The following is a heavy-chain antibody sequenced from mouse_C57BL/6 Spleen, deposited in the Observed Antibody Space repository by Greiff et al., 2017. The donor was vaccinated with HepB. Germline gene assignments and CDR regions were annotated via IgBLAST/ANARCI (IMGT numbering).Heavy chain of an antibody. CDR3: ARRQGGWYYDDWFAY. D-gene: IGHD2-4*01. CDR1: GYTFTSYW. V-gene: IGHV1-50*01. Sequence: QVQLQQSGAELVKPGASVKLSCKASGYTFTSYWMQWVKQRPGQGLEWIGEIDPSDSYTNYNQKFKGKATLTVDTSSSTAYMQRSSLTSEDSAVYYCARRQGGWYYDDWFAYWGQGTLVTVSA. J-gene: IGHJ3*01. CDR2: IDPSDSYT.